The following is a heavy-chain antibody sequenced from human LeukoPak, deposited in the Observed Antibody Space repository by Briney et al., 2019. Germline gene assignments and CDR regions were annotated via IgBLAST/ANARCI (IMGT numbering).Heavy chain of an antibody. CDR1: GFTFSSHW. CDR3: ARDVNAHFDY. V-gene: IGHV3-74*01. J-gene: IGHJ4*02. D-gene: IGHD1-1*01. CDR2: ISTDGSRT. Sequence: GGCLRLSCAASGFTFSSHWMHWVRPAPGKGLVWVSRISTDGSRTNYADSVKGRFTISRDNAKNSLYLQMNSLRDEDTAVYYCARDVNAHFDYWGQGTLVTVSS.